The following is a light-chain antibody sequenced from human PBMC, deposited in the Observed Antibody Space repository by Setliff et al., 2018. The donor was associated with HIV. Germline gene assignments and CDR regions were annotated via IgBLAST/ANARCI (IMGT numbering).Light chain of an antibody. CDR3: QQRSSSFT. Sequence: EIVLTQSPATLSLSPGERASLSCRASQSVSTYLAWYQQKPGQAPRLLIYDASTRATGVPARFSGSGSGTDFTLTISSLEPDDFAVYYCQQRSSSFTFGPGTKVDIK. V-gene: IGKV3-11*01. J-gene: IGKJ3*01. CDR2: DAS. CDR1: QSVSTY.